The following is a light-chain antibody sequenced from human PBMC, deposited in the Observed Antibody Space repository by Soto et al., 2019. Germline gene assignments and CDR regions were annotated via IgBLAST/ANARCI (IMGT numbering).Light chain of an antibody. CDR3: QQFYSYPFT. V-gene: IGKV1-9*01. J-gene: IGKJ3*01. Sequence: DIQLTQSPSFLSASVGDRVTITCLASQGISNHFAWYPQKPAKAPSLLIYHASTLQSGVPSRFRGSQSGTEITLTISSLEPEEFATYYGQQFYSYPFTFGPGTKVDVK. CDR2: HAS. CDR1: QGISNH.